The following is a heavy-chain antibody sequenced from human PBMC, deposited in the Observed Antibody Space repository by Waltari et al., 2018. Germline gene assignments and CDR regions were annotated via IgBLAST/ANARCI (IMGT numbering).Heavy chain of an antibody. Sequence: QVQLQESGPGLVKPSETLSLTCSVSGGSISTYYWTWLRQPAGKGLEWIGRIYTSGITNYNPSPKSRVTMSLDKSKNQFSLKLSSVTAADTAVYYCAEGIAVAGTYAFDIWGQGTMVTVSS. CDR3: AEGIAVAGTYAFDI. CDR1: GGSISTYY. CDR2: IYTSGIT. D-gene: IGHD6-19*01. V-gene: IGHV4-4*07. J-gene: IGHJ3*02.